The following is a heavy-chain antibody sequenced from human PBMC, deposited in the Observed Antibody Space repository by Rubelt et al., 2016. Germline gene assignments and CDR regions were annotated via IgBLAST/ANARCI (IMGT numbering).Heavy chain of an antibody. D-gene: IGHD4/OR15-4a*01. Sequence: QLQLQESGPGLVKPSETLSLTCTVSGGSISSSTYYCGWIRQPPGKGLEWIGTMYYSSTAYYNPSLKSRVTISVDTSNNQFPLKLTSVTAADTAVYYCARGMTVVKIDYWGQGTLVTVSS. CDR1: GGSISSSTYY. CDR3: ARGMTVVKIDY. V-gene: IGHV4-39*07. J-gene: IGHJ4*02. CDR2: MYYSSTA.